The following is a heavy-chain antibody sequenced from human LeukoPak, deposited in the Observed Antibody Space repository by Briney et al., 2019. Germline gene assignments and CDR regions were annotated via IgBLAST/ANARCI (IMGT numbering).Heavy chain of an antibody. J-gene: IGHJ4*02. V-gene: IGHV4-59*01. CDR2: IYYSGST. D-gene: IGHD3-22*01. CDR3: ARGADSSGYYSIFYFDY. CDR1: GVSISGYY. Sequence: SETLSLTCTVSGVSISGYYWSWIRQPPGKGLEWIGFIYYSGSTNYNPSLKSRVTISVDTSKNQFSLKLSSVTAADTAVYYCARGADSSGYYSIFYFDYWGQGTLVTVSS.